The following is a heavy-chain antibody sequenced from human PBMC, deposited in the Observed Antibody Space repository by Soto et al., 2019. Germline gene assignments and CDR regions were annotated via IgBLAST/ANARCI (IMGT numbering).Heavy chain of an antibody. CDR2: IDPDDSYT. D-gene: IGHD2-21*01. J-gene: IGHJ1*01. CDR3: ARLPPPTYCVGSTCSGY. V-gene: IGHV5-10-1*01. Sequence: GESLKISCKGSGYSFTNYWIHWVRQMAGKGLEWMGRIDPDDSYTNYSPSFQGHVTISVDKSISTAYLQWSSLQASDTAIYYCARLPPPTYCVGSTCSGYWGQRTLVTVSS. CDR1: GYSFTNYW.